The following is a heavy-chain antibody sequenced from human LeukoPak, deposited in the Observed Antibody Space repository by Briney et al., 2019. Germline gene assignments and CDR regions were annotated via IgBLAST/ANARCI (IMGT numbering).Heavy chain of an antibody. J-gene: IGHJ4*02. V-gene: IGHV1-69*01. CDR2: IIPIFGTA. CDR3: ARGKGYSYVYGTDY. CDR1: GGTFISYA. D-gene: IGHD5-18*01. Sequence: GSPVKVSCKASGGTFISYAISWVRQAPGQGLEWMGGIIPIFGTANYAQKFQGRVTITADESTSTAYMELSSLRSEDTAIYYCARGKGYSYVYGTDYWGQGTLVTVSS.